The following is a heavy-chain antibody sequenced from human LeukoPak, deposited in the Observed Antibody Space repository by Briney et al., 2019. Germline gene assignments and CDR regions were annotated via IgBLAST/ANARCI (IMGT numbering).Heavy chain of an antibody. J-gene: IGHJ4*02. CDR2: ISDSGGNT. D-gene: IGHD1-7*01. V-gene: IGHV3-23*01. Sequence: PGGSLRLSCAASGFTFSRNGMTWVRQAPGKGLEWVSAISDSGGNTYYADSVKGRFTISRDNSKNTLYLQMNSLRAEDTAIYYCAKDGKTRNWNYFQAKPVYWGQGTLVTVSS. CDR1: GFTFSRNG. CDR3: AKDGKTRNWNYFQAKPVY.